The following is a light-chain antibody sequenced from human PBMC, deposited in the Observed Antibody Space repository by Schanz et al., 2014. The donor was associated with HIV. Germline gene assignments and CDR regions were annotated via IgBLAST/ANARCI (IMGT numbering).Light chain of an antibody. Sequence: IQMTQSPSTVSASIGDRVTITCRASQTIGRFLAWYQQKPGTAPVLLIYQASTLETGVPSRFSGSGSGTQFTLTISGLQPDDLATYYCQQCVTYPYSFGQGTRLDVK. CDR2: QAS. CDR3: QQCVTYPYS. V-gene: IGKV1-5*03. CDR1: QTIGRF. J-gene: IGKJ2*03.